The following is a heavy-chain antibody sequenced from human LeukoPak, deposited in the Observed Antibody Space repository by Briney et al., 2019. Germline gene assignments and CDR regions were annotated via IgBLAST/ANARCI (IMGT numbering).Heavy chain of an antibody. CDR2: MNSGGDT. CDR3: AKDPSTAQAPNWFDP. V-gene: IGHV3-23*01. D-gene: IGHD5-18*01. CDR1: GFTFNNYG. J-gene: IGHJ5*02. Sequence: GGSLRLSCASSGFTFNNYGMSWVRLAPGKGLEWVSSMNSGGDTYYADSVKGRFTISRDNSKNTLYLQMNSLRAEDTAVYYCAKDPSTAQAPNWFDPWGQGTLVTVSS.